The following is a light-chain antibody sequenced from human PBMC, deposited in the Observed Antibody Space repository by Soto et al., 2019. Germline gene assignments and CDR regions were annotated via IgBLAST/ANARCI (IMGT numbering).Light chain of an antibody. V-gene: IGKV3-20*01. Sequence: EIVLTQSPVTLSLSPGERATLSCRASQSVSSSYLAWYQQKPGQAPRXXIYGASSRATGIPDRFSGSGSGTDFTLTISRLEPEDFAVYYCQQYGSSPGTFGHGTKVDIK. CDR1: QSVSSSY. CDR2: GAS. J-gene: IGKJ1*01. CDR3: QQYGSSPGT.